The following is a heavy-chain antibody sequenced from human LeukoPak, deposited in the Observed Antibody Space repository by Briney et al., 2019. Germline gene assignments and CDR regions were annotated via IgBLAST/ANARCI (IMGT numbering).Heavy chain of an antibody. CDR1: GYSFTGYY. J-gene: IGHJ5*02. CDR2: FDPEDGET. Sequence: ASVKVSCKASGYSFTGYYIHWVRQAPGQGLEWMGGFDPEDGETIYAQKFQGRVTMTEDTSTDTAYMELSSLRSEDTAVYYCATAFCGGDCYNPNWFDPWGQGTLVTVSS. V-gene: IGHV1-24*01. D-gene: IGHD2-21*02. CDR3: ATAFCGGDCYNPNWFDP.